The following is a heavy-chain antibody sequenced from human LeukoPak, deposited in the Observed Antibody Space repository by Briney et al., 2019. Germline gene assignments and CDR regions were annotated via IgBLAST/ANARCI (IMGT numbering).Heavy chain of an antibody. J-gene: IGHJ4*02. CDR2: IYYSGST. CDR3: ARVGAGNGLGY. V-gene: IGHV4-28*03. CDR1: GYSISSSNL. D-gene: IGHD6-19*01. Sequence: WETLSLTCAVSGYSISSSNLWCWIRQPPGKGLEWGGYIYYSGSTNYNPSLKSRVTISVDTSKNQFSLKLSSVTAADTAVYYCARVGAGNGLGYWGQGTLVTVSS.